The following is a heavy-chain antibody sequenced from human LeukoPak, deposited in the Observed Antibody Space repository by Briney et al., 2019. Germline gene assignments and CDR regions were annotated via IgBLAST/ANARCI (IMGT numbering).Heavy chain of an antibody. CDR1: GFTFSGSE. CDR3: ARGVYHSSPLNYYMDV. Sequence: GGSLRLSCAASGFTFSGSEMNWVRQAPGKGLEWLSFISSSGGAIYYADSVKGRFTISRDNAKNSLYLQMNSLRVEDTAVYYCARGVYHSSPLNYYMDVWGKGTTVTVSS. V-gene: IGHV3-48*03. J-gene: IGHJ6*03. D-gene: IGHD2/OR15-2a*01. CDR2: ISSSGGAI.